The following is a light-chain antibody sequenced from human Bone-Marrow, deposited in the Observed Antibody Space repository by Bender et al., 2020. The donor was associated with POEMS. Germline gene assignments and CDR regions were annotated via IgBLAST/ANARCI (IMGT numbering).Light chain of an antibody. V-gene: IGLV1-44*01. CDR3: VAWDASLNGWV. CDR1: GSNIGGYP. J-gene: IGLJ3*02. CDR2: RNN. Sequence: QSVLTQPPSVSGTPGQRVTISCSGSGSNIGGYPVNWYQQLPGTAPKVLIYRNNQRPSGVPDRFSGSKSGTSASLAITGLQSDDEAIYFCVAWDASLNGWVFGGGTKLTVL.